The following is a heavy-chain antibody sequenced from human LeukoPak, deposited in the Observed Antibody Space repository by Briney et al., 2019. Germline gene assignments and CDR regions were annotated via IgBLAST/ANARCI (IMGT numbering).Heavy chain of an antibody. CDR2: NYYSGST. CDR1: GASIRNYY. J-gene: IGHJ5*02. CDR3: ARRYSSSWYVGFFDP. V-gene: IGHV4-59*08. Sequence: SETLSLTCTVSGASIRNYYWSWIRQSPGKGLEWIGYNYYSGSTNYNPSLESRVAMSADTSKNQFSLRLSSVTAADTAIYYCARRYSSSWYVGFFDPWGQGTLVTVSS. D-gene: IGHD6-13*01.